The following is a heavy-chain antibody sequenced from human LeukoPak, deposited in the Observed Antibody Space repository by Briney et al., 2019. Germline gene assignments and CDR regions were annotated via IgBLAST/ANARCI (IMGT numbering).Heavy chain of an antibody. CDR1: GVSIFSYY. Sequence: PSETLSLTCTVSGVSIFSYYWTWIRQPPGQGLEWIGYIHYSGTTNYNPSLKSRVSISMDTSKSQFSLKLTSATAADTAVYYCATGRSIRYFDYWGQGTLLSVSS. V-gene: IGHV4-59*08. J-gene: IGHJ4*02. D-gene: IGHD3-9*01. CDR2: IHYSGTT. CDR3: ATGRSIRYFDY.